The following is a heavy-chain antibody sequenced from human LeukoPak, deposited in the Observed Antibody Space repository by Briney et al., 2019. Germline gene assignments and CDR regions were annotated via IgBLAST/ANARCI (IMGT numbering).Heavy chain of an antibody. CDR1: GFTFGDYA. D-gene: IGHD1-26*01. Sequence: GGSLRLSCTASGFTFGDYAMSWVRQAPGKGLEWVGFIRSKAYGGTTEYATSVKGRFTISRDDSKSIAYLQMNSLKTEDTAVYYCTSGSGSYNGYWGQGTLVTVSS. J-gene: IGHJ4*02. CDR3: TSGSGSYNGY. V-gene: IGHV3-49*04. CDR2: IRSKAYGGTT.